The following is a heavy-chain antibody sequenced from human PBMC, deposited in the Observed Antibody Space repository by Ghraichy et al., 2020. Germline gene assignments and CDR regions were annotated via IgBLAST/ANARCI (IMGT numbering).Heavy chain of an antibody. CDR3: AKLRPDLNTAMVRGGDY. D-gene: IGHD5-18*01. J-gene: IGHJ4*02. CDR2: ISYDGSNK. CDR1: GFTFSSYG. V-gene: IGHV3-30*18. Sequence: GESLNISCAASGFTFSSYGMHWVRQAPGKGLEWVAVISYDGSNKYYADSVKGRFTISRDNSKNTLYLQMNSLRAEDTAVYYCAKLRPDLNTAMVRGGDYWGQGTLVTVSS.